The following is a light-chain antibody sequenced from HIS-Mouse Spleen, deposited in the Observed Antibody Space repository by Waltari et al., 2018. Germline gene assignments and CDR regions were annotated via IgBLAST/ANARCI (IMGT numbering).Light chain of an antibody. CDR2: EDS. Sequence: SYELTQPPSVSVSPGQTARITCSGDALPKKYAYWYQQKSGQAPVLVIYEDSKRPSGSPVRFSCSSSGTMATLTISGAQVEDEADYYCYSTDSSGNHRVFGGGTKLTVL. CDR1: ALPKKY. J-gene: IGLJ2*01. V-gene: IGLV3-10*01. CDR3: YSTDSSGNHRV.